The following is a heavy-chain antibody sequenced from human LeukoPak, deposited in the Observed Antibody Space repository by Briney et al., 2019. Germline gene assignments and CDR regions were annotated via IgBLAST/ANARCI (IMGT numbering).Heavy chain of an antibody. J-gene: IGHJ6*02. D-gene: IGHD2-2*02. CDR2: INPSGGST. V-gene: IGHV1-46*01. CDR3: AIPNPLPATAIPDYYYGMDV. CDR1: GYTFTSYY. Sequence: ASVKVSCKASGYTFTSYYMHWVRQAPGQGLEWMGIINPSGGSTSYAQKFQGRVTMTRDTSTSTVYMELSSLRSEDTAVYYCAIPNPLPATAIPDYYYGMDVWGQGTTVTVSS.